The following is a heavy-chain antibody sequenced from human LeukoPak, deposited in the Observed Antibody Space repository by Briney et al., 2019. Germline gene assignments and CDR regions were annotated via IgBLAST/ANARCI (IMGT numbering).Heavy chain of an antibody. Sequence: GGSLRLSCAASGFTFSSYAMSWVRQAPGKGLEWVSAISGSGGSTYYADSVKGRFTISRDNPKNTLYLQMNSLRAEDTAVYYCATTGEYGSGSYYPYYFDYWGQGTLVTVSS. CDR2: ISGSGGST. J-gene: IGHJ4*02. V-gene: IGHV3-23*01. D-gene: IGHD3-10*01. CDR3: ATTGEYGSGSYYPYYFDY. CDR1: GFTFSSYA.